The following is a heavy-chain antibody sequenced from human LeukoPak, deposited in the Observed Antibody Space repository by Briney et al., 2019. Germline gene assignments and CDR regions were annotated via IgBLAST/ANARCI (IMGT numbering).Heavy chain of an antibody. CDR2: INPSGGST. D-gene: IGHD6-19*01. J-gene: IGHJ4*02. CDR3: ARSQWLHY. Sequence: ASVKVSCKASGYTFTSYGISWVRQAPGQGLEWMGIINPSGGSTSYAQKFQGRVTMTRDTSTSTVYMELSSLSSEDTAIYYCARSQWLHYWGQGTLVTVSS. CDR1: GYTFTSYG. V-gene: IGHV1-46*01.